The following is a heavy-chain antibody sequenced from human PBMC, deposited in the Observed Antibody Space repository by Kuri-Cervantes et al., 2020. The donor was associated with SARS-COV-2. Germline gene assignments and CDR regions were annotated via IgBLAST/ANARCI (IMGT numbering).Heavy chain of an antibody. Sequence: GGSLRLSCAASGFTFNNHALYWVRQAPGKGLEWVAVISDDGSKTYYRDSVKGRLTISRDTSKNTLFLQMNSLRPDDTGVYFCARVLVRAFYYFYAVDVWGQGTTVTVSS. J-gene: IGHJ6*02. V-gene: IGHV3-30-3*01. D-gene: IGHD2-21*01. CDR2: ISDDGSKT. CDR1: GFTFNNHA. CDR3: ARVLVRAFYYFYAVDV.